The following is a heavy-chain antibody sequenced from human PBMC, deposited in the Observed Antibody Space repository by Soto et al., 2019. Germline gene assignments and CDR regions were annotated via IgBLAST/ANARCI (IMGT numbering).Heavy chain of an antibody. Sequence: ASVKVCCKASGGTFSIYAISWVRQAPGQGLEWMGGIIPIFGTANYAQKFQGRVTITADESTSKAYMELSSLRSEDTAVYYCARDSAGYSYGYTVFDYWGQGTLVTVPS. V-gene: IGHV1-69*01. CDR2: IIPIFGTA. J-gene: IGHJ4*02. CDR1: GGTFSIYA. D-gene: IGHD5-18*01. CDR3: ARDSAGYSYGYTVFDY.